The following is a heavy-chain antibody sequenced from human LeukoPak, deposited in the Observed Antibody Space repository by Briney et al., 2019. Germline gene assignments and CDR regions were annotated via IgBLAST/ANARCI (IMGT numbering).Heavy chain of an antibody. CDR1: GFIFSNYA. CDR3: AKGAAAGLVDWFGP. CDR2: ITGRGDET. Sequence: GGSLRLSCAASGFIFSNYALMWVRQAPGKGLEWVSSITGRGDETFYADSVKGRFSLSRDNSKNMLYLQMYSLGAEDTAIYYCAKGAAAGLVDWFGPWGQGTLVTVSS. D-gene: IGHD6-13*01. V-gene: IGHV3-23*01. J-gene: IGHJ5*02.